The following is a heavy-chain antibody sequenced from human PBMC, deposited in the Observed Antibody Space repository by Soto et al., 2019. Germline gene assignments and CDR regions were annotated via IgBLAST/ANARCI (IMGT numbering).Heavy chain of an antibody. CDR3: ARPLVVAARGHYYYGMDV. V-gene: IGHV3-33*01. CDR2: VWNDGSNK. CDR1: GFTFSSYG. J-gene: IGHJ6*02. D-gene: IGHD2-15*01. Sequence: QVQLVESGGGVVQPGRSLRLSCAASGFTFSSYGMHWVRHSPGKGLEWVAIVWNDGSNKYYADSVKGRFSISRDNXKXTXFLQMNSLRAEDTAVYYCARPLVVAARGHYYYGMDVWGQGTTVTVSS.